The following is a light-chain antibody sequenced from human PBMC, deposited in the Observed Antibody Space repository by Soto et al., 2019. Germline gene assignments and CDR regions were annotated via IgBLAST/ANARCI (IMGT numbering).Light chain of an antibody. CDR1: SSDVGAYYS. Sequence: QSALTQPASVSGSPGQSITISCTGTSSDVGAYYSVSWYQHHPGKAPKLIIYGVTNRPSGVPDRFSGSKSGNTASLTISGLQAEDEADYYCCSYAGTYTWVFGGGTKLTVL. CDR2: GVT. V-gene: IGLV2-11*01. CDR3: CSYAGTYTWV. J-gene: IGLJ3*02.